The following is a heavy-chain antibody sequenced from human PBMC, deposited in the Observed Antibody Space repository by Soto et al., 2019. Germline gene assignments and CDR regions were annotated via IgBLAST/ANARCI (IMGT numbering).Heavy chain of an antibody. CDR1: GGTFSSYA. J-gene: IGHJ3*02. CDR2: IIPIFGTA. D-gene: IGHD1-7*01. Sequence: QVQLVQSGAEVKKHGSSVKVSCKASGGTFSSYAISWVRQAPGQGLEWMGGIIPIFGTANYAQKFQGRVTITADESTSTAYMELSSLRSEDTAVYYCARSNPGITGTRRAFDIWGQGTMVTVSS. CDR3: ARSNPGITGTRRAFDI. V-gene: IGHV1-69*01.